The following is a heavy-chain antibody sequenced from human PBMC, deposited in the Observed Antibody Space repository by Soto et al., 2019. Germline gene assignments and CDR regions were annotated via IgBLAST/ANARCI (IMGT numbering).Heavy chain of an antibody. Sequence: SDTRSLTCTGSGVSLSSAGYYWNWILQHPGKCLEWIGYIYYSGSTYYNPSLKSRVTISVDTSKNQFSLKLSSVTAADTAVYYCASSSLTTPFDPWGQGTLVTVSS. CDR2: IYYSGST. V-gene: IGHV4-31*03. J-gene: IGHJ5*02. CDR1: GVSLSSAGYY. CDR3: ASSSLTTPFDP. D-gene: IGHD2-15*01.